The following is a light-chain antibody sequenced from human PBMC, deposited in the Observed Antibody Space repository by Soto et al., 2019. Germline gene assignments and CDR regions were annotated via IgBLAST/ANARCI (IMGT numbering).Light chain of an antibody. J-gene: IGKJ2*02. CDR2: GAS. V-gene: IGKV3-20*01. CDR1: LSVTSNF. Sequence: NELTQSPGTLSLSPGERATLSCRASLSVTSNFVAWYQQKPGQAPRLLLYGASTMAIDIPARFSGSGSGTDFSLTIDRLEPEDFAVFFCQQYGSSPLCTFGQGNKVEIQ. CDR3: QQYGSSPLCT.